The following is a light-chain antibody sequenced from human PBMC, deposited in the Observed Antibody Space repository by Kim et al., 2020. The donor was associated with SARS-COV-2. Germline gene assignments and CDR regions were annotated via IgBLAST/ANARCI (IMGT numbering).Light chain of an antibody. Sequence: LGQTVRDTCQGDSLRSYYASWYQEKPGQAPVLVIYGKNNRPSGIPDRFSGSSSGNTASLTITGGQAEDEADYYCNSRDSSGNYPVVFGGGTQLTVL. CDR1: SLRSYY. CDR2: GKN. V-gene: IGLV3-19*01. CDR3: NSRDSSGNYPVV. J-gene: IGLJ2*01.